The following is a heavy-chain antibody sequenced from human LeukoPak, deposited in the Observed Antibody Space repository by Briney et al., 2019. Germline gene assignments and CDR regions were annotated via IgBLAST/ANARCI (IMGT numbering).Heavy chain of an antibody. CDR1: GGTFSSYA. CDR2: INPSGGST. CDR3: AREYSSGWEP. D-gene: IGHD6-19*01. Sequence: ASVKVSCKASGGTFSSYAISWVRQAPGQGLEWMGIINPSGGSTSYAQKFQGRVTMTRDTSTSTVYMELSSLRSEDTAVYYCAREYSSGWEPWGQGTLVTVSS. J-gene: IGHJ5*02. V-gene: IGHV1-46*01.